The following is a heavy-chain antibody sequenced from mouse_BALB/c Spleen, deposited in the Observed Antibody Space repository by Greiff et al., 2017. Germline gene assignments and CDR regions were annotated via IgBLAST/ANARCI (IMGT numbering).Heavy chain of an antibody. CDR1: GFTFSDYG. CDR2: ISNLAYSI. CDR3: ARGWDAYFDY. D-gene: IGHD4-1*01. J-gene: IGHJ2*01. V-gene: IGHV5-15*02. Sequence: EVKLVESGGGLVQPGGSRKLSCAASGFTFSDYGMAWVRQAPGKGPEWVAFISNLAYSIYYADTVTGRFTISRENAKNTLYLEMSSLRSEDTAMYYCARGWDAYFDYWGQGTTLTVSS.